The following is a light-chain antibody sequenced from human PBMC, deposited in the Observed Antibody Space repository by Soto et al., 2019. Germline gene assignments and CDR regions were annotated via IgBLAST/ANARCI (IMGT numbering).Light chain of an antibody. CDR1: SSDVGGYNY. J-gene: IGLJ3*02. Sequence: QSALTQPPSASGSPGQSVTISCTGTSSDVGGYNYVSWYQQHPGKAPKLMIYEVSKRPSGVPDRFSGSKSGNTASLTVSGLQAEDEADYHCYSYAGSNNWVFGRGTKLTVL. CDR3: YSYAGSNNWV. CDR2: EVS. V-gene: IGLV2-8*01.